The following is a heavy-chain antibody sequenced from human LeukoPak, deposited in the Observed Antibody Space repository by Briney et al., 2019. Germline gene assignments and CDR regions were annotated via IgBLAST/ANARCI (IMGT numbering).Heavy chain of an antibody. CDR2: INPNSGGT. CDR1: GYTFTGYY. D-gene: IGHD6-19*01. J-gene: IGHJ4*02. CDR3: ARGGSGSNSFDY. V-gene: IGHV1-2*02. Sequence: GASVNVSCKTSGYTFTGYYIHWVRQAPGQGLEWMGWINPNSGGTNYAQKFQGRVTMTRDTSISTAYMELSRLRSDDTAVYYCARGGSGSNSFDYWGQGTLVTVSS.